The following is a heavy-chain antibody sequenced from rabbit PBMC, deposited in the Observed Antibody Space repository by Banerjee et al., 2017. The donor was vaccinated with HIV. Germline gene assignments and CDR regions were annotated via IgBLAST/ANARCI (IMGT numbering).Heavy chain of an antibody. J-gene: IGHJ6*01. CDR1: GFSFSNNYW. V-gene: IGHV1S40*01. CDR3: ARELVVVLMGLGYYGMDL. Sequence: QSLEESGGDLVKPGASLTLTCTASGFSFSNNYWIYWVRQAPGKGLEWIGTIDAGSSGNIDYASWAKGRFTISKTSSTTVTLKMTSLTAADTATYFCARELVVVLMGLGYYGMDLWGQGTLVTVS. CDR2: IDAGSSGNI. D-gene: IGHD8-1*01.